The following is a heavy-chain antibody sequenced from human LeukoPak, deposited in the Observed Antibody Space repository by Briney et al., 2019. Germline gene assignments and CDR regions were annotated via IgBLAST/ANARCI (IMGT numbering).Heavy chain of an antibody. J-gene: IGHJ4*02. Sequence: GSLRLSCAASGFTVSSNYMSWVRQAPGKGLEWVSAISGSGGSTYYADSVKGRFTISRDNSKNTLYLQMNSLRAEDTAVYYCANLPRRRPLVPYCSGGSCTPPDYWGQGTLVTVSS. CDR2: ISGSGGST. CDR3: ANLPRRRPLVPYCSGGSCTPPDY. V-gene: IGHV3-23*01. CDR1: GFTVSSNY. D-gene: IGHD2-15*01.